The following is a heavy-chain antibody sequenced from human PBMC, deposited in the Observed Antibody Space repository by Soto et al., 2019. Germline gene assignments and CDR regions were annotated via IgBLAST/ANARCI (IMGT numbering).Heavy chain of an antibody. CDR1: GFTFSSYA. D-gene: IGHD2-2*01. CDR2: ISGSGGST. CDR3: AKEVYCSSTSCYYYMDV. V-gene: IGHV3-23*01. Sequence: EVQLLESGGGLVQPGGSLRLSCEASGFTFSSYAMNWVRQAPGKGLEWVSAISGSGGSTYYADSVKGRFTISRDNAKNTLDLQMNSLRAEDTAVYYCAKEVYCSSTSCYYYMDVWGKGTTVTVSS. J-gene: IGHJ6*03.